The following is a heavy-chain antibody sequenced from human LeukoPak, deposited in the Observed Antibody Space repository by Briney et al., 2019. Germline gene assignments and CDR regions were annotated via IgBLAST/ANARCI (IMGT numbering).Heavy chain of an antibody. V-gene: IGHV5-51*01. J-gene: IGHJ3*02. Sequence: GESLKISCKGSGYSFSTYWIGWVRQMPGKGLEWMGMLYPGDSDTRYSPSFQGQVTMSADKSISTAYLQWSSLKASDTAMYYCARQSGSTLVFNAFDIWGQGTMVTVSS. CDR1: GYSFSTYW. CDR2: LYPGDSDT. CDR3: ARQSGSTLVFNAFDI. D-gene: IGHD2-2*01.